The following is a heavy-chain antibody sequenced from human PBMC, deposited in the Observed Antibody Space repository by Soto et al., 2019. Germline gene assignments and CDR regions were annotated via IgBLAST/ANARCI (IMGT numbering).Heavy chain of an antibody. V-gene: IGHV3-23*01. D-gene: IGHD1-1*01. CDR1: GFSFSSYA. J-gene: IGHJ5*02. Sequence: EVQLLESGGGLVQPGGSLRLSCAASGFSFSSYAMSWVRQAPGKGLEWVSAISAGGGNTYYRDSVKGRFTISRDNSKNTRYLQMNSRRAEDTAVYFWAQTTPSIYWFDPWGQGTLVTVSS. CDR3: AQTTPSIYWFDP. CDR2: ISAGGGNT.